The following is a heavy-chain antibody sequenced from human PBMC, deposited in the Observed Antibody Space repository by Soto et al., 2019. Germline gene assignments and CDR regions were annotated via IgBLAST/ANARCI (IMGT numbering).Heavy chain of an antibody. CDR2: IYYSGST. J-gene: IGHJ4*02. V-gene: IGHV4-61*01. CDR1: GGSVSSGSYY. CDR3: ARDGDGYNY. D-gene: IGHD5-12*01. Sequence: QVQLQESGPGLVKPSETLSLTCTVSGGSVSSGSYYWSWIRQPPGKGLEWIGYIYYSGSTNYNPSLKSRVTISADTSTNQFPLKLSSVTAADTAVYYCARDGDGYNYWGQGTLVTVSS.